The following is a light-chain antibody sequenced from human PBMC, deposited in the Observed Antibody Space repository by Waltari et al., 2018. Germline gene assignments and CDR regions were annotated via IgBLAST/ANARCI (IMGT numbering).Light chain of an antibody. CDR1: SSNIGNNH. CDR3: GTWDNSLSGKV. V-gene: IGLV1-51*01. Sequence: QSVLTQPPSVSVAPGQKVTISCSGSSSNIGNNHVFWYQHLPGAAPKLVIYENRWRPSGIPARFSGSKSGTSATLDITGLQTGDEAAYYCGTWDNSLSGKVFGRGTKLTVL. J-gene: IGLJ2*01. CDR2: ENR.